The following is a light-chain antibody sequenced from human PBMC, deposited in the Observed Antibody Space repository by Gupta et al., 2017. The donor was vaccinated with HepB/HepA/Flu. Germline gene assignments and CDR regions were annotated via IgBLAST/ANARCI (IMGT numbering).Light chain of an antibody. V-gene: IGKV1-39*01. CDR3: QQSESSPRA. CDR2: AVS. J-gene: IGKJ1*01. CDR1: QSISSN. Sequence: HIPESASSLSACEGDRVTITCRVSQSISSNLNWYQQKPGKAPKLLIYAVSTLQSGVPARFSGSGSGTEFTLTISSLEPEDFAIYFCQQSESSPRAFGQGTKVEI.